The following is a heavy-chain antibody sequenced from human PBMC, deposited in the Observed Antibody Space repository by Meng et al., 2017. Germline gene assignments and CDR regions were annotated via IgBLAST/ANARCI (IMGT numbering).Heavy chain of an antibody. J-gene: IGHJ4*02. CDR3: ARDEDISAAGKLFGDY. D-gene: IGHD6-25*01. V-gene: IGHV1-2*06. CDR2: INPKSGDT. Sequence: GQLVQSGAEVKKPGASVKVSCKPSGYNFPDYYIHWVRRAPGQGLEWMGRINPKSGDTHYAQKFQARVTMTGDMSISTAYMELSGLRSDDTAMYYCARDEDISAAGKLFGDYWGQGTLVTVSS. CDR1: GYNFPDYY.